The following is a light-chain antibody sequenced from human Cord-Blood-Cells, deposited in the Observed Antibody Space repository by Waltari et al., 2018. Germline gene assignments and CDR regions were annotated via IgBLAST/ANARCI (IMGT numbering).Light chain of an antibody. J-gene: IGLJ2*01. CDR2: DVS. CDR3: SSYTSSSTYVV. V-gene: IGLV2-14*01. Sequence: QSARTQPASVSGSPGQSITISCTGTSSDVGGYNYVSRYQRHPGKAPKLMIYDVSKRPSGVSNRFSGSKSGNTASLTISGLQAEDEADYYCSSYTSSSTYVVFGGGTKLTVL. CDR1: SSDVGGYNY.